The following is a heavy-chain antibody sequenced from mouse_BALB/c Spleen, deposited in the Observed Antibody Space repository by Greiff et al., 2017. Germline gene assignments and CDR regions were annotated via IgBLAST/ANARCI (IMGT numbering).Heavy chain of an antibody. CDR3: AREGSNYLYYAMDY. J-gene: IGHJ4*01. CDR2: ISSGGSYT. D-gene: IGHD2-5*01. CDR1: GFTFSSYA. V-gene: IGHV5-9-4*01. Sequence: EVKLMESGGGLVKPGGSLKLSCAASGFTFSSYAMSWVRQSPEKRLEWVAEISSGGSYTYYPDTVTGRFTISRDNAKNTLYLEMSSLRSEDTAMYYCAREGSNYLYYAMDYWGQGTSVTVSS.